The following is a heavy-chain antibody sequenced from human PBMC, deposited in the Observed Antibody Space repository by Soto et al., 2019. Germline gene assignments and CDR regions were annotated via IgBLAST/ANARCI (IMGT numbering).Heavy chain of an antibody. CDR3: ARDRDGYNHYYYYYGMDV. Sequence: GGSLRLSCAASGFTFSSYSMNWVRQAPGKGLEWVSYISSSSSTIYYADSVKGRFTISRDNAKNSLYLQMNSLRAEDTAVYYCARDRDGYNHYYYYYGMDVWGQGTTVTVSS. CDR1: GFTFSSYS. V-gene: IGHV3-48*01. CDR2: ISSSSSTI. J-gene: IGHJ6*02. D-gene: IGHD5-12*01.